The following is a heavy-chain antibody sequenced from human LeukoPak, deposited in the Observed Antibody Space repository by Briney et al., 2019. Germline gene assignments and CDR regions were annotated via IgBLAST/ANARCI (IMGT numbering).Heavy chain of an antibody. CDR3: ARDYNGSYFDY. CDR1: GYTFSDYY. D-gene: IGHD1-1*01. CDR2: INPRGGST. Sequence: GASVKVSCKTSGYTFSDYYMHWVRQAPGQGLQWMGMINPRGGSTTYAQKFRGKVTMTRDTSTNTVYMELNSLKSEDTAVYSCARDYNGSYFDYWGQGTLVTVSS. V-gene: IGHV1-46*01. J-gene: IGHJ4*02.